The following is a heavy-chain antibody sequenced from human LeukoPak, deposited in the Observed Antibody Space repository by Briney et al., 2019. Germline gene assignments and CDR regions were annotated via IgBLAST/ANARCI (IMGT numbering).Heavy chain of an antibody. V-gene: IGHV1-69*04. Sequence: ASVKVSCKASGGTFSSYAISWVRQAPGQGLEWMGRIIPILGIANYAQKFQGRVTITADKSTSTAYMELSSLRSEDTAVYYCASPRRGVWGSYRLPLFYWGQGTLVTVSS. CDR1: GGTFSSYA. J-gene: IGHJ4*02. CDR3: ASPRRGVWGSYRLPLFY. D-gene: IGHD3-16*02. CDR2: IIPILGIA.